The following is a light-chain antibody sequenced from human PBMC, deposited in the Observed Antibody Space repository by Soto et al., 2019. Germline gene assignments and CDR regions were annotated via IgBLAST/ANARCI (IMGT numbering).Light chain of an antibody. Sequence: DIPLTQSPSFLSASVGDRVTITCRASQVIINYLAWYQQEPGKAPKLLIYAASTLQSGVPSRFSGSGSGTEFTLTISSLQPEDFATYYCQQLNSYPLTFGGGTKVEIK. CDR3: QQLNSYPLT. J-gene: IGKJ4*01. CDR1: QVIINY. V-gene: IGKV1-9*01. CDR2: AAS.